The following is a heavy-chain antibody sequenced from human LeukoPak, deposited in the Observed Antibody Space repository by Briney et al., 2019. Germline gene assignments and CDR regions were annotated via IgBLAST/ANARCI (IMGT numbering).Heavy chain of an antibody. CDR1: GGSISSYY. CDR2: IYYSGST. CDR3: ARTSNFWSGYYIDY. V-gene: IGHV4-59*01. J-gene: IGHJ4*02. D-gene: IGHD3-3*01. Sequence: SETLSLTCTVSGGSISSYYWSWIRQPPGKGLEWIGYIYYSGSTNYNPSLKSRVTISVDTSKNQFSLKLSSVTAADTAVYYCARTSNFWSGYYIDYWGRGTLVTVSS.